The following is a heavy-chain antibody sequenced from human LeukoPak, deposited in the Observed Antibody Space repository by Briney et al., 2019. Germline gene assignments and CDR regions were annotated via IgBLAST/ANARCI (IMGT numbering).Heavy chain of an antibody. D-gene: IGHD5-18*01. CDR1: GGSISSYY. CDR3: ARDLNGYSYGPYDAFDI. J-gene: IGHJ3*02. CDR2: IYYSGST. Sequence: SETLSLTCTVSGGSISSYYWSWIRQPPGKGLEWIGYIYYSGSTNYNPSLKSRVTISVDTSKNQFSLKLSSVTAADTAVYYCARDLNGYSYGPYDAFDIWRQGTMVTVSS. V-gene: IGHV4-59*01.